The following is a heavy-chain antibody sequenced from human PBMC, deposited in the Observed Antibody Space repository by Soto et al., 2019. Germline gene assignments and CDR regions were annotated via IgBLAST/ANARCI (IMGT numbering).Heavy chain of an antibody. CDR1: GYSFTTYG. Sequence: VPVKVSCKASGYSFTTYGMIWVRQAPGQGLDWMGWISTYNGNTKYAERLQGRVTMTTDTTTSTAYMELRSLRSDDTAVYYCARGPTDYYDNSGNYFLDYWGQGTLVTVSS. CDR2: ISTYNGNT. V-gene: IGHV1-18*01. CDR3: ARGPTDYYDNSGNYFLDY. D-gene: IGHD3-22*01. J-gene: IGHJ4*02.